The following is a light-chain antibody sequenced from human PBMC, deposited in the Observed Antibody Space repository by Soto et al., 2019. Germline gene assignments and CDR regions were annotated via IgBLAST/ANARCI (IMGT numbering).Light chain of an antibody. Sequence: DIQMTQSPSSLSASVGDGVTVTCRASQGISSYLIWYQQKPGKAPKLLIYAASSLQSGVPSRFSGSGSGTDFTLIISSLQHEDFATYYCQQSYSAPPYTFGQGTKLEIK. CDR1: QGISSY. V-gene: IGKV1-39*01. J-gene: IGKJ2*01. CDR3: QQSYSAPPYT. CDR2: AAS.